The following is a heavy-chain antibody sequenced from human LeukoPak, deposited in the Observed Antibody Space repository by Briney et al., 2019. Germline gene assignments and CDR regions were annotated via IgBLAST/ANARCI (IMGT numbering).Heavy chain of an antibody. CDR1: GFTFSTYS. CDR3: ARGLGYSSTDY. V-gene: IGHV3-21*01. CDR2: ISNSGSYI. Sequence: GGSLRLSCAASGFTFSTYSMNWVRQAPGKGLEWVSSISNSGSYIYYADSVKGRFTISRDNSKNTLYLQMNSLRAEDTAVYYCARGLGYSSTDYWGQGTLVTVSS. J-gene: IGHJ4*02. D-gene: IGHD6-13*01.